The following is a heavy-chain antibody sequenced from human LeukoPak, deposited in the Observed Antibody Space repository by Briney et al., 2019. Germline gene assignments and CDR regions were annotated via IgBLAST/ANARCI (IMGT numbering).Heavy chain of an antibody. Sequence: SETLSLTCTVSGGSISSYYWSWIRQPPGKGLEWIGYIYYSGSTNYNPSLKSRVTISVDTSKNQFSLKLSSVTAADTAVYYCASTPRYSGSYFDYWGQGTLVTVSS. CDR2: IYYSGST. CDR3: ASTPRYSGSYFDY. V-gene: IGHV4-59*08. CDR1: GGSISSYY. J-gene: IGHJ4*02. D-gene: IGHD1-26*01.